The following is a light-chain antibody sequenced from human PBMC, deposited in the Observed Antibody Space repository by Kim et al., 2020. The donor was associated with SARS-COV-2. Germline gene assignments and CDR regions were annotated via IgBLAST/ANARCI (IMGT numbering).Light chain of an antibody. CDR1: QSVSSNY. Sequence: EIVLTQSPGTLSLSPGERATLSCRASQSVSSNYLAWYQQKPGQAPRLLIYGASYRATGIPDRFSGSGSGTDFTLTISRLEPEDFAVFYCQQYHISPLTFGGGTKLEIK. CDR3: QQYHISPLT. J-gene: IGKJ4*01. CDR2: GAS. V-gene: IGKV3-20*01.